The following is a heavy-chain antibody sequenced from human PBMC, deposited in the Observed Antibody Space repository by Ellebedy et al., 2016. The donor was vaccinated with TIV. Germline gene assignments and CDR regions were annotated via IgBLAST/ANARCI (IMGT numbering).Heavy chain of an antibody. CDR3: ARDWVGGYGMDV. Sequence: GGSLRLSCAASGYTFTSYWMHWVRQAPGKGLEWVSYITTSGRSIYYAHSVKGRFTISRDNAKNSLYLHMNSLRADDTAVYFCARDWVGGYGMDVWGQGTTVSVSS. CDR1: GYTFTSYW. J-gene: IGHJ6*02. D-gene: IGHD3-16*01. CDR2: ITTSGRSI. V-gene: IGHV3-48*03.